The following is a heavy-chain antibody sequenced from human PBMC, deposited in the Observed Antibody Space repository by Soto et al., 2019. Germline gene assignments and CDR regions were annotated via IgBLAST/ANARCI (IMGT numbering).Heavy chain of an antibody. V-gene: IGHV4-30-4*01. J-gene: IGHJ5*02. CDR1: GGSISSGDYY. D-gene: IGHD3-3*01. Sequence: NPSETLSLTCTVSGGSISSGDYYWSWIRQPPGKCLEWIGYIYYSGSTYYNPSLKSRVTISVDTSKNQFSLKLSSVTAADTAVYYCARDPRAMFWSGYLPHGIFDPWGQGTLVTVSS. CDR3: ARDPRAMFWSGYLPHGIFDP. CDR2: IYYSGST.